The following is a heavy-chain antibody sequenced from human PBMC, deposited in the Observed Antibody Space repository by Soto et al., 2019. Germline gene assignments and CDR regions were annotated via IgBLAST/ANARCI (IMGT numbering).Heavy chain of an antibody. J-gene: IGHJ4*02. D-gene: IGHD3-22*01. CDR2: IYPGGST. CDR1: DDSIIDHG. V-gene: IGHV4-4*07. Sequence: SETLRLPCTVSDDSIIDHGWRRIRQPAGKGLEWIGRIYPGGSTNYNPSLKSRVTMSVDTSKNQFSLKLSSVTAADSAVYFWVRNYNKGYYPSEYWGKGTQVTVSS. CDR3: VRNYNKGYYPSEY.